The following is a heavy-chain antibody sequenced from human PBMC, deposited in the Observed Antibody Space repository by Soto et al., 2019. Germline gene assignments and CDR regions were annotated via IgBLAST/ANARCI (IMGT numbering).Heavy chain of an antibody. CDR3: SKNSGWFDS. V-gene: IGHV3-23*01. CDR2: IDGSGATT. Sequence: EVQVLESGGGLVQPGGSLRLSCAASGFTFSSNDMTWVRQAPGKGLEWVSTIDGSGATTYYADFVKGRFTVSRDNSKNTLYVQMKDLRADDTAVYYCSKNSGWFDSWGQGTLVTVSS. D-gene: IGHD3-10*01. J-gene: IGHJ5*01. CDR1: GFTFSSND.